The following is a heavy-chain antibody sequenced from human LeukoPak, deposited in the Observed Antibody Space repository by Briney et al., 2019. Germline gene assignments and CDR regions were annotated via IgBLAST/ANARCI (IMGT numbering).Heavy chain of an antibody. CDR1: GFTFRSYG. CDR2: IWYDGSNI. D-gene: IGHD6-19*01. Sequence: GGSLRLSCAASGFTFRSYGMHWVRQAPGKGLEWLAVIWYDGSNIYYADSVKGRFAISRDNSKNTLFLQMSSLRVEDTAIYYCMSRDGAGYWGQGTLVTVSS. CDR3: MSRDGAGY. V-gene: IGHV3-30*02. J-gene: IGHJ4*02.